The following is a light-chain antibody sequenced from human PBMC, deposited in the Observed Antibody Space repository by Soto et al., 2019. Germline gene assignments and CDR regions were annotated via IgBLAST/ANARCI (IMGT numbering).Light chain of an antibody. CDR3: SSYTSRSTPL. CDR1: SSDVGGYNY. CDR2: EVS. J-gene: IGLJ2*01. Sequence: QSALTQPASVSGSPGQSITISCTGTSSDVGGYNYVSWYQQYPGKAPKLMIYEVSNRPSGVSNHFSGSKSGNTASLTISGLQAEDEADYYCSSYTSRSTPLFGGGTKLTVL. V-gene: IGLV2-14*01.